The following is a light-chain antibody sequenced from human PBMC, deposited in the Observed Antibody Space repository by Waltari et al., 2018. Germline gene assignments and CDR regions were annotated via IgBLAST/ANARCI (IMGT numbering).Light chain of an antibody. CDR3: QQRSDWPPLT. CDR2: DAS. J-gene: IGKJ4*01. CDR1: QSVNS. V-gene: IGKV3-11*01. Sequence: EIILTQSPATLSLSPGARATLSCRASQSVNSLAWYQQKPGQAPRLLIYDASYRATGIPARFSGSGSGTDFTLTISSLETEDFAVYYCQQRSDWPPLTFGGGTKVEVK.